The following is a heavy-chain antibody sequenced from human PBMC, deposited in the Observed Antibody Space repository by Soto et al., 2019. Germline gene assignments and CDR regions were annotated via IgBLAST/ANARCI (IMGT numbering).Heavy chain of an antibody. J-gene: IGHJ4*02. Sequence: LRLSCAASGFTFNNAWMGWVRQAPGQGLEWVGHMKSKSEGETTDYAAPVKGRFTISRDDSKNTVYLQMNSLTTEDTAVYYCTAQFYFDASGYSFDLWGQGTLVTVSS. D-gene: IGHD3-22*01. CDR1: GFTFNNAW. V-gene: IGHV3-15*01. CDR2: MKSKSEGETT. CDR3: TAQFYFDASGYSFDL.